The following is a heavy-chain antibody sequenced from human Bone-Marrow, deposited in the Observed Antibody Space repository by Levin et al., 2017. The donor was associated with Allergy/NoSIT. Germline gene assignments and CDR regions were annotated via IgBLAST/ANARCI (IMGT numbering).Heavy chain of an antibody. Sequence: SGPTLVKPTQTLTLTCTFSGFSLSTSGVGVGWIRQPPGKALEWLALIYWDDDKRYSPSLKSRLTITKDTSKNQVVLTMTNMDPVDTATYYCAHSRWQYYDILTGYYDRVANWFDPWGQGTLVTVSS. CDR2: IYWDDDK. V-gene: IGHV2-5*02. CDR1: GFSLSTSGVG. J-gene: IGHJ5*02. CDR3: AHSRWQYYDILTGYYDRVANWFDP. D-gene: IGHD3-9*01.